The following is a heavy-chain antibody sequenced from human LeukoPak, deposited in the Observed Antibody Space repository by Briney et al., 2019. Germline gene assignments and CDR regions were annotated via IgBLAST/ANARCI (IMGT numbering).Heavy chain of an antibody. V-gene: IGHV1-46*01. D-gene: IGHD3-3*01. Sequence: ASVKVSCKASGYTFTSYYMHWVRQAPGQGLEWMGLINPSGGSTSYAQKFQGRVTMTRDTSTSTVYMELSSLRSEDTAVYYCASGIFGYSREDYYYYGMDVWGKGTMVTVSS. CDR1: GYTFTSYY. CDR2: INPSGGST. J-gene: IGHJ6*04. CDR3: ASGIFGYSREDYYYYGMDV.